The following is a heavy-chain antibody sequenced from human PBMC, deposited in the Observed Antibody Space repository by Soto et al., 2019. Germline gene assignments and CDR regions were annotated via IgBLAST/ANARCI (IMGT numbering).Heavy chain of an antibody. CDR3: ARAGSPVGWFDP. D-gene: IGHD2-15*01. CDR1: GFSFSDYY. J-gene: IGHJ5*02. Sequence: PGGSLRLSCAASGFSFSDYYMSWIRQAPGKGLEWVSYIRSSGTTIYYADSVKGRFTISRDNTKNSLYLQMNSLRAEDTAVYYCARAGSPVGWFDPWGQGTLVTVSS. V-gene: IGHV3-11*01. CDR2: IRSSGTTI.